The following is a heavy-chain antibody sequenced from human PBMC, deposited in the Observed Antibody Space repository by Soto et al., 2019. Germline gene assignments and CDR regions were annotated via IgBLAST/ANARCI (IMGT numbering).Heavy chain of an antibody. Sequence: QVQVVESGGGVVQPGRSLRLTCDVSGFTFSSYGMHWVRQAPGTGLEWVALIWSSGTNKYYADSVKGRFTISRDNSKNTLYLEMNSLRAEDTAVYYCARDRTANHYMDVWGKGTTVTV. D-gene: IGHD2-21*02. J-gene: IGHJ6*03. CDR3: ARDRTANHYMDV. CDR1: GFTFSSYG. V-gene: IGHV3-33*01. CDR2: IWSSGTNK.